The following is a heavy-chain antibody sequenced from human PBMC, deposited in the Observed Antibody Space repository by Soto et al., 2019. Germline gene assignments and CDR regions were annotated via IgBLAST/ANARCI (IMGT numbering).Heavy chain of an antibody. CDR2: IYYSGST. J-gene: IGHJ5*01. V-gene: IGHV4-39*01. CDR1: GGSISSSSYY. Sequence: SETLSLTCTASGGSISSSSYYWGWIRQPPGKGLEWIGSIYYSGSTYYNPSLKSRVTISVDTSKNQFSLKLSSVTAEDTAVYYCARPREVAAGRFDSWGQGTLVTVSS. D-gene: IGHD6-13*01. CDR3: ARPREVAAGRFDS.